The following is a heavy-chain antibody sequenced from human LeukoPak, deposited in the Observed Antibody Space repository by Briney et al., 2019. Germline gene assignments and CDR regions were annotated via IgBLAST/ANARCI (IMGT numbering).Heavy chain of an antibody. D-gene: IGHD2-21*02. V-gene: IGHV3-21*01. J-gene: IGHJ4*02. CDR2: ISSSSSYI. CDR1: GFTFSSYS. Sequence: GGSLRLSCAASGFTFSSYSMNWVRQAPGKGLEWVSSISSSSSYIYYADSVKGRFSISRDNAKNSLYLQMNSLRAEDTAVYYCASGGGYCGGDCYYYWGQGTLVTVSS. CDR3: ASGGGYCGGDCYYY.